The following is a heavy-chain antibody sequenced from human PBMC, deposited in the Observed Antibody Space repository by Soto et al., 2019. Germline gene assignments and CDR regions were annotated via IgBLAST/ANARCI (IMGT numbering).Heavy chain of an antibody. J-gene: IGHJ4*02. CDR1: GFTFSTYA. CDR2: ISGSGCDT. CDR3: AKHVVAAAMGYFDS. V-gene: IGHV3-23*01. D-gene: IGHD2-2*01. Sequence: EVQLLESGGGLAQPGGSLRLSCAASGFTFSTYAMSWVRQAPGKGLEWVSNISGSGCDTYYADSVKGRFTISRDNSTDTLDLQMNSLRGDDTAVYYCAKHVVAAAMGYFDSWGEGTLVTVSS.